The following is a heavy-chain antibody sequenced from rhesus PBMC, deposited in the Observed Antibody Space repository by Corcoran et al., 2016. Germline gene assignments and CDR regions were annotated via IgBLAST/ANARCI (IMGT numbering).Heavy chain of an antibody. Sequence: QVQLQESGPGLVKPSETLSLTCAVSGGSISGGYDWSWIRQPPGKGLEWIGNIYGSSGSTNYNPSLKNRVTISKDTSKNQFSLNLNSVTAADTATYFCAERGSHFGDWGQGVPVTVSS. CDR2: IYGSSGST. D-gene: IGHD3-16*01. CDR1: GGSISGGYD. V-gene: IGHV4-76*01. J-gene: IGHJ4*01. CDR3: AERGSHFGD.